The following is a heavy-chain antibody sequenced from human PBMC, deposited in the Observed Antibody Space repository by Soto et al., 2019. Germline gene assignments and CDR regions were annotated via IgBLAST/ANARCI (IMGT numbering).Heavy chain of an antibody. V-gene: IGHV3-7*01. CDR1: GFTFSSYW. D-gene: IGHD3-10*01. J-gene: IGHJ4*02. CDR2: IKQDGSEK. Sequence: PVGSLRLSCAASGFTFSSYWMSWVRQAPGKGLEWVANIKQDGSEKYYVDSVRGRFTISRDNAKNSLYLQMNSLRAEDTAVYYCARLLVRVFDYWGQEILVTVSS. CDR3: ARLLVRVFDY.